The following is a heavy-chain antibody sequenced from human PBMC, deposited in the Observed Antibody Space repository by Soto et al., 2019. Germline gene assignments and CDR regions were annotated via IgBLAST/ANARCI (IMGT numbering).Heavy chain of an antibody. D-gene: IGHD2-21*01. V-gene: IGHV3-23*01. CDR2: ISPNGQGI. Sequence: EVKLLESGGGLVQPGGSLRLSCGVSGFTVTSNGVSWVRQAPGKRLEWVSAISPNGQGIWYADSVKGRFTISRDISRNTVFLQMDSLRAEDTAVYYCAKARQYSRDYFHYWCQGTLVTVSS. CDR3: AKARQYSRDYFHY. J-gene: IGHJ4*02. CDR1: GFTVTSNG.